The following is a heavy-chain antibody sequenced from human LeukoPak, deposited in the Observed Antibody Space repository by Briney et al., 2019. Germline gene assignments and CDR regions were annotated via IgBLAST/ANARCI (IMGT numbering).Heavy chain of an antibody. CDR3: AKDRNAPSQWEQPPYYFYGMDV. Sequence: GRSLRLSCAASGFAFSSFGMHWVRQAPGKGLEWVAIISYDATNQYYADSVKGRFTISGDNSKNTLYLQLSSLRAEDTAVYYCAKDRNAPSQWEQPPYYFYGMDVWGQGTTVTVSS. CDR2: ISYDATNQ. J-gene: IGHJ6*02. V-gene: IGHV3-33*06. CDR1: GFAFSSFG. D-gene: IGHD1-26*01.